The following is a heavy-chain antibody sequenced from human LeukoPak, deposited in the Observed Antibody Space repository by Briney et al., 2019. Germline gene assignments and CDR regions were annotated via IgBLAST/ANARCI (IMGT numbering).Heavy chain of an antibody. CDR3: ARHMTTRYGFGSWFDP. CDR2: IYHSGST. CDR1: GYSISSGYY. Sequence: SETLSLTCAVSGYSISSGYYWGWIRQPPGKGLEWIGSIYHSGSTYYNPSLKSRVTISVDTSKNQFSLKLSSVTAADTAVYYCARHMTTRYGFGSWFDPWGQGTLVTVSS. V-gene: IGHV4-38-2*01. D-gene: IGHD3-10*01. J-gene: IGHJ5*02.